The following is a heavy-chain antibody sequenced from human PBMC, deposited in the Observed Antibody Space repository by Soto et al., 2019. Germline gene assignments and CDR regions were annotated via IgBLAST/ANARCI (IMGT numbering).Heavy chain of an antibody. CDR3: ARDSREVTTLAHWFDP. D-gene: IGHD4-17*01. Sequence: ASVKVSCKASGYTFTSYYMHWVRQAPGQGLEWMGIINPSGGSTSYAQKFQGRVTMTRDTSTSTVYMELSSLRSEDTALYYCARDSREVTTLAHWFDPWGQGTLVTVSS. CDR2: INPSGGST. V-gene: IGHV1-46*01. CDR1: GYTFTSYY. J-gene: IGHJ5*02.